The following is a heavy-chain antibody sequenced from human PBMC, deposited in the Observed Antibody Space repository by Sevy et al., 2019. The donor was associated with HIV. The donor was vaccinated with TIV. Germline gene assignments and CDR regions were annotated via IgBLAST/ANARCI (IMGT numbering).Heavy chain of an antibody. Sequence: GGSLRLSCGASGFIFNNAWMSWVRQAPGKGLEWVGRIKSKADGGTPDYAAPVKGTFTISRDDSINTLYLQMNSLRTDDTAVYYCGYSEYGYYYDYWGQGTLVTVSS. J-gene: IGHJ4*02. D-gene: IGHD1-26*01. CDR1: GFIFNNAW. CDR3: GYSEYGYYYDY. CDR2: IKSKADGGTP. V-gene: IGHV3-15*01.